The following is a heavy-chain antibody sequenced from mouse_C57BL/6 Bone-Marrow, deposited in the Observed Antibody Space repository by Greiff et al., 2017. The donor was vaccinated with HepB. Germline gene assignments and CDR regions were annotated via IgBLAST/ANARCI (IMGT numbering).Heavy chain of an antibody. CDR3: ARGYYGSRWYFDV. V-gene: IGHV14-3*01. CDR2: IDPANGNT. CDR1: GFNIKNTY. J-gene: IGHJ1*03. D-gene: IGHD1-1*01. Sequence: VQLNESVAELVRPGASVKLSCTASGFNIKNTYMHWVKQRPEQGLEWIGRIDPANGNTKYAPKFQGKATITADTSSNTAYLQLSSLTSEDTAIYYCARGYYGSRWYFDVWGTGTTVTVSS.